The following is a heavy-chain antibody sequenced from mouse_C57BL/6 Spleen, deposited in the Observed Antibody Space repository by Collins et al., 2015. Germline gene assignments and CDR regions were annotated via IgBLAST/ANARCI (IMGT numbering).Heavy chain of an antibody. CDR3: ARSPSSHWYFDV. V-gene: IGHV1-69*01. CDR2: IDPSDSYT. D-gene: IGHD1-3*01. CDR1: GYTFTSYW. J-gene: IGHJ1*03. Sequence: QVQLQQPGAELVMPGASVKLSCKASGYTFTSYWMHWVKQRPGQGLEWIGEIDPSDSYTNYNQKFKGKSTLTVDKSSSTAYMQLSSLTSEDSAVYYCARSPSSHWYFDVWGTGTTVTVSS.